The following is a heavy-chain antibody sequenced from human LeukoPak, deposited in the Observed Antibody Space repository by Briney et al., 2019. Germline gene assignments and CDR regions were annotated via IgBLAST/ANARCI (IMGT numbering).Heavy chain of an antibody. D-gene: IGHD2-2*01. CDR2: IYYSGST. V-gene: IGHV4-39*01. Sequence: SETLSLTCTVSGGSISSSSYYWGWISQPPGKGLEWIGSIYYSGSTYYNPSLNSRVTISVDTTKNQLSLRLTSVTAADTAVYYCARYEVVPAAMSYNWFDPWGQGTLVTVSS. CDR3: ARYEVVPAAMSYNWFDP. CDR1: GGSISSSSYY. J-gene: IGHJ5*02.